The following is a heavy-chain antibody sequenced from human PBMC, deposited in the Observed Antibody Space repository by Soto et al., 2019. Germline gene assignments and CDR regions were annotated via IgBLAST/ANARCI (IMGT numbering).Heavy chain of an antibody. D-gene: IGHD2-8*01. J-gene: IGHJ6*02. CDR3: VTCPYFTDGRINSIAAAPKMDV. V-gene: IGHV3-23*01. Sequence: EVQLLESGGGVTQPGGSLSRSCTASGLTFPTYAMNWVRLAPGKGLERVAVIVASGLYTSYAYSLNGRYTISRDTSRNTVYLHMNRLRADDTALAYRVTCPYFTDGRINSIAAAPKMDVWGQVPTVSVSS. CDR2: IVASGLYT. CDR1: GLTFPTYA.